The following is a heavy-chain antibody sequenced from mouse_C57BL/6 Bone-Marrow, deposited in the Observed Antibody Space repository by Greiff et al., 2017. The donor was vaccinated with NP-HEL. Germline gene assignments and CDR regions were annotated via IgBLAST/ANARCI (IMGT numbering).Heavy chain of an antibody. V-gene: IGHV5-12*01. D-gene: IGHD3-3*01. Sequence: EVKVEESGGGLVQPGGSLKLSCAASGFTFSDYYMYWVRQTPEKRLEWVAYISNGGGSTYYPDTVKGRFTISRDNAKNTLYLQMSRLKSEDTAMYYCAARDGDYWGQGTTLTVSS. CDR3: AARDGDY. CDR2: ISNGGGST. CDR1: GFTFSDYY. J-gene: IGHJ2*01.